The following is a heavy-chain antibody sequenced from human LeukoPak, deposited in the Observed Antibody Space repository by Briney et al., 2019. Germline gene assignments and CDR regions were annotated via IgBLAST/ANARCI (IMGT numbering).Heavy chain of an antibody. CDR2: IKQDGSET. CDR3: AREGNRRSFDY. Sequence: GGSLRLSCAASGFTFSNYWMSWVRQAPGKGLEWVANIKQDGSETYYVDSVTGRFAISRDNAKNSLSLQMNSLRAEDTAVYYCAREGNRRSFDYWGQGTLVTVSS. D-gene: IGHD2/OR15-2a*01. V-gene: IGHV3-7*01. CDR1: GFTFSNYW. J-gene: IGHJ4*02.